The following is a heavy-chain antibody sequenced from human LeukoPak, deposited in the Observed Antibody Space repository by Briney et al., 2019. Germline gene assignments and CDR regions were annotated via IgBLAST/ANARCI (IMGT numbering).Heavy chain of an antibody. J-gene: IGHJ3*02. CDR2: ISAYNGNT. Sequence: ASVKVSCKASGYTLTSYVISWVRQAPGQGLEWMGWISAYNGNTNYAQKLQGRVTMTTDTSTSTAYMELRSLRSDDTAVYYCARVPNSSGWYGSVAFDIWGQGTMVTVSS. CDR1: GYTLTSYV. V-gene: IGHV1-18*01. CDR3: ARVPNSSGWYGSVAFDI. D-gene: IGHD6-19*01.